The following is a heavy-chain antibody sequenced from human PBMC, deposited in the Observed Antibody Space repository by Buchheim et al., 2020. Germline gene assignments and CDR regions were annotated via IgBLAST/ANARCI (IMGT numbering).Heavy chain of an antibody. V-gene: IGHV2-70*01. CDR3: ARTPYSSGYLQHGFDY. CDR1: GFSLSTSGMC. Sequence: QVTLRESGPALVKPTQTLTLTCTFSGFSLSTSGMCVSWIRQPPGKALEWLALIDWADDKYYSTSLKTRLTISKDTSNNQLGLTMTNMDPVDTATYYCARTPYSSGYLQHGFDYWGQGTL. J-gene: IGHJ4*02. CDR2: IDWADDK. D-gene: IGHD3-22*01.